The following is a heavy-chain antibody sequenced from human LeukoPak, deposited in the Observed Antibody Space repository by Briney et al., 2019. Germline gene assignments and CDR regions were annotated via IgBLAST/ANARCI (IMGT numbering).Heavy chain of an antibody. J-gene: IGHJ4*02. CDR3: ARHGYSSGWHPVGYYFDY. D-gene: IGHD6-19*01. V-gene: IGHV4-39*01. CDR1: GGAISSSSYY. CDR2: IYYSGSA. Sequence: PSETLSLTCTVSGGAISSSSYYWGWIRQPPGKGLEWIGGIYYSGSAYYNPSLKSRVTISVDTSTKQFSLKLSSVTAADTAVYYCARHGYSSGWHPVGYYFDYWGQGTLVTVSS.